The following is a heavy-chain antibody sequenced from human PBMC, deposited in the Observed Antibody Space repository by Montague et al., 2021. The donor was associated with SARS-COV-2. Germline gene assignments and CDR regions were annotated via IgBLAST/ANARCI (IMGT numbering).Heavy chain of an antibody. Sequence: SRRISCVASGFTFSSYRMNLVRQAPGKGLEWVSFISSSSSTIYYSDSVNGRFAISRDNAKNSLYLQMNSLRDEDAAVYYCARDSISTMIVVVYYDGMDVWGQGTTVTVSS. J-gene: IGHJ6*02. V-gene: IGHV3-48*02. D-gene: IGHD3-22*01. CDR1: GFTFSSYR. CDR3: ARDSISTMIVVVYYDGMDV. CDR2: ISSSSSTI.